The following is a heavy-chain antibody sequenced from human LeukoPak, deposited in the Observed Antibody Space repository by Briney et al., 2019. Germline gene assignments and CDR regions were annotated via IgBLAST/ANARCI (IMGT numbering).Heavy chain of an antibody. V-gene: IGHV3-9*01. D-gene: IGHD4-17*01. CDR1: GFTFDDYA. Sequence: GRSLRLSCAAPGFTFDDYAMHWVRQAPGKGLEWVSGISWNSGSIGYADSVKGRFTISRDNAKNSLYLQMNSLRAEDTALYYCAKDIRSTVTNGMDVWGQGTTVTVSS. J-gene: IGHJ6*02. CDR3: AKDIRSTVTNGMDV. CDR2: ISWNSGSI.